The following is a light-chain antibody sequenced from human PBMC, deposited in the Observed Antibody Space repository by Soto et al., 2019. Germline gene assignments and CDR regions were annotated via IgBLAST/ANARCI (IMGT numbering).Light chain of an antibody. CDR3: QQYGSSPPWT. V-gene: IGKV3-20*01. CDR1: QSVSSSY. CDR2: GAS. J-gene: IGKJ1*01. Sequence: EIALTQSPGTLCLSPGERATLSCRASQSVSSSYLAWYQQKPGQAPRLLIYGASSRATGIPDRFSGSGSGTDFTLTISRLEPEDFAVYYCQQYGSSPPWTFGQGTRV.